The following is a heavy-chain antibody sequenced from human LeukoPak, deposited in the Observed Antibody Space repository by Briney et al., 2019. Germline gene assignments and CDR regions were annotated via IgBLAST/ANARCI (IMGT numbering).Heavy chain of an antibody. Sequence: PSETLSLTCAVYGGSFSGYYWSWIRQPPGKGLEWIGEINHSGSTNYNLSLKSRVTISVDTSKNQFSLKLSSVTAADTAVYYCARGSLGYCSSTSCRHWFDPWGQGTLVTVSS. J-gene: IGHJ5*02. CDR3: ARGSLGYCSSTSCRHWFDP. D-gene: IGHD2-2*01. CDR1: GGSFSGYY. V-gene: IGHV4-34*01. CDR2: INHSGST.